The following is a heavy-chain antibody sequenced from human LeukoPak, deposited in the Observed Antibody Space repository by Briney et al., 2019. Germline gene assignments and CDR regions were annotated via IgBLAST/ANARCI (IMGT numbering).Heavy chain of an antibody. Sequence: SETLSLTCTVSGGSISSSSYYWGWIRQPPGKGLEWLGSIYYSGSTYYNPSLKSRVAISVDTSKNQFSLKLSSVTAADTAVYYCARGAPRGERLGWFDPWGQGTLVTVSS. CDR2: IYYSGST. CDR1: GGSISSSSYY. D-gene: IGHD1-26*01. J-gene: IGHJ5*02. V-gene: IGHV4-39*01. CDR3: ARGAPRGERLGWFDP.